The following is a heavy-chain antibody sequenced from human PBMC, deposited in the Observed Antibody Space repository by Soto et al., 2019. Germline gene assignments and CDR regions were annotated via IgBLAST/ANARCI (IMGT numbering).Heavy chain of an antibody. CDR2: ISAYNGNT. D-gene: IGHD2-2*01. V-gene: IGHV1-18*04. Sequence: ASVKVSCKASGYTFASYGISWVRQAPGQGLEWMGWISAYNGNTNYAQKLQGRVTMTTDTSTSTAYMELRSLRSDDTAVYYCARDCSSTSCHDAFDIWGQGTMVTVSS. CDR1: GYTFASYG. J-gene: IGHJ3*02. CDR3: ARDCSSTSCHDAFDI.